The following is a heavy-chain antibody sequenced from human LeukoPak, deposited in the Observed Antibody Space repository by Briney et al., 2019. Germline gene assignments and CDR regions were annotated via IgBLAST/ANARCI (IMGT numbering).Heavy chain of an antibody. CDR2: ISGSGGST. CDR3: AKDRRIVGATDSIDY. D-gene: IGHD1-26*01. V-gene: IGHV3-23*01. CDR1: GFTLSSYA. J-gene: IGHJ4*02. Sequence: GGSLRLSCAASGFTLSSYAMSWVRQAPGKGLEWVSAISGSGGSTYYADSVKGRFTISRDNSKNTLYLQMNSLRAEDTAVYYCAKDRRIVGATDSIDYWGQGTLVTVSS.